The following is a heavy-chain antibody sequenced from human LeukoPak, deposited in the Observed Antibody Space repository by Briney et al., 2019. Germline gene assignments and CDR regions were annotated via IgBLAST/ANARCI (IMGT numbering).Heavy chain of an antibody. V-gene: IGHV3-33*08. Sequence: GGSLRLSCAASGFTFSSYAMSWVRQAPGKGLEWVAVIWYDGSIKDYADSVKGRFTISRDNSKNTMYLQMNSLRAEDTAVYYCARGQQLVKTDWGQGTLVTVSS. CDR3: ARGQQLVKTD. J-gene: IGHJ4*02. D-gene: IGHD6-13*01. CDR1: GFTFSSYA. CDR2: IWYDGSIK.